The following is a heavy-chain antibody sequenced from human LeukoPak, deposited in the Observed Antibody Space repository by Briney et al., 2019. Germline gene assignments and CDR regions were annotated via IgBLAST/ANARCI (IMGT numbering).Heavy chain of an antibody. Sequence: GESLKISCAASGFTFSSYSMNWVRQAPGKGLEWVSSISSSSSYIYYADSVKGRFTISRDNAKNSLYLQMNSLRAEDTAVYYCARGERGLYCSSTSCYPVLGGQGTLVTVSS. CDR1: GFTFSSYS. V-gene: IGHV3-21*01. J-gene: IGHJ4*02. CDR2: ISSSSSYI. CDR3: ARGERGLYCSSTSCYPVL. D-gene: IGHD2-2*01.